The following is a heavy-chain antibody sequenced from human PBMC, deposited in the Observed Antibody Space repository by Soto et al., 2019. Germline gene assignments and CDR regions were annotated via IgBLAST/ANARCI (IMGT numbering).Heavy chain of an antibody. Sequence: QITLKESGPALVKPTQTLTVTCTFSGFSLTTSAAGGGWIRQPPGKALEWLAVIFGHGNEKYSPSLQNRLTITKDTSRSHLVLTLTNVDPLDTATYYCARMSYSGTYYFDSWGQGTLVTVSS. CDR2: IFGHGNE. CDR1: GFSLTTSAAG. J-gene: IGHJ4*02. D-gene: IGHD1-26*01. CDR3: ARMSYSGTYYFDS. V-gene: IGHV2-5*01.